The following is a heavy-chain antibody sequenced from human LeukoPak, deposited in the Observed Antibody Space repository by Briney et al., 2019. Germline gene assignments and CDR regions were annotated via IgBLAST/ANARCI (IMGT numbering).Heavy chain of an antibody. CDR3: ARVPHYYYGMDV. CDR1: GGSISSGGYS. V-gene: IGHV4-30-2*01. Sequence: ASQTLSLTCAVSGGSISSGGYSWSWIRQPPGKGLEWIGYIYHSGSTYYNPSLKSRVTISVDRSKNQFSLKPSPVTAADTAVYYCARVPHYYYGMDVWGQGTTVTVSS. D-gene: IGHD1-14*01. CDR2: IYHSGST. J-gene: IGHJ6*02.